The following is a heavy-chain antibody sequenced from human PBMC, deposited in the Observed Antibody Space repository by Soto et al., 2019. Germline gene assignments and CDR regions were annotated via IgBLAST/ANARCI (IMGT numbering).Heavy chain of an antibody. J-gene: IGHJ6*03. CDR3: ARATSGYDRYYYYYMDV. CDR1: GVSISSYY. Sequence: SETLSLTCTVSGVSISSYYWSWIRQPPGKGLEWIGYIYYSGSTNYNPSLKSRVTISVDTSKNQFSLKLSSVTAADTAVYYCARATSGYDRYYYYYMDVWGKGTTVTVSS. V-gene: IGHV4-59*01. D-gene: IGHD5-12*01. CDR2: IYYSGST.